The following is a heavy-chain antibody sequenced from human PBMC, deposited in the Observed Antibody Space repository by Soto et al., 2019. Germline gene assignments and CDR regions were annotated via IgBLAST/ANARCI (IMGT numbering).Heavy chain of an antibody. CDR3: ARTQTEYSSSKAPFDY. CDR1: GFTFSSYS. CDR2: ISSSSSYI. Sequence: ESGGGLVKPGGSLRLSCAASGFTFSSYSMNWVRQAPGKGLEWVSSISSSSSYIYYADSVKGRFTISRDNAKNSLYLQMNSLRAEDTAVYYCARTQTEYSSSKAPFDYWGQGTLVTVSS. D-gene: IGHD6-6*01. V-gene: IGHV3-21*01. J-gene: IGHJ4*02.